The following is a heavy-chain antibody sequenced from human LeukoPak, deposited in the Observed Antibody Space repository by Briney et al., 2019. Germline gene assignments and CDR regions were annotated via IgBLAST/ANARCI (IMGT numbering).Heavy chain of an antibody. CDR3: VRPDDTTLAFDI. J-gene: IGHJ3*02. D-gene: IGHD1-1*01. V-gene: IGHV1-18*01. CDR1: GYTFTTYG. Sequence: GASVKVSCKASGYTFTTYGIIWVRQAPGEGLEWMGWIRYYNGNTNYAQKLQGRVTMTTDTSTSTAYMELRSLRSDDTAVYYCVRPDDTTLAFDIWGQGTMATVFS. CDR2: IRYYNGNT.